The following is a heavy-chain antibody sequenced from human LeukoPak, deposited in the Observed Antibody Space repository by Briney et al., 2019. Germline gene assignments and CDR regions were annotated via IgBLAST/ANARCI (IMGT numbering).Heavy chain of an antibody. D-gene: IGHD3-22*01. CDR3: AKQRDYYDSSGYYRGYYFDY. Sequence: GGSLRLSCADSGFTFSSYAMSWVRQAPGKGLEWVSSISGSSTRTYYADSVKGRFTVSRDNPKNTLYLQMNSLRAEDTAVYYCAKQRDYYDSSGYYRGYYFDYWGQGTLVTASS. J-gene: IGHJ4*02. CDR1: GFTFSSYA. CDR2: ISGSSTRT. V-gene: IGHV3-23*01.